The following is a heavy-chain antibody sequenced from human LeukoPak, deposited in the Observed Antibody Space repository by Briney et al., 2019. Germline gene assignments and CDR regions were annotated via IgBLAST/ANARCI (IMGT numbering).Heavy chain of an antibody. Sequence: GGSLRLSCAASGFTFSSYAMHWVRQAPGKGLEWVAVISYDRSNKYYADSVKGRFTISRDNSKNTLYLQMNSLRAEDTAVYYCALPDSSGYYYFDYWGQGTLVTVSS. V-gene: IGHV3-30*04. J-gene: IGHJ4*02. D-gene: IGHD3-22*01. CDR1: GFTFSSYA. CDR2: ISYDRSNK. CDR3: ALPDSSGYYYFDY.